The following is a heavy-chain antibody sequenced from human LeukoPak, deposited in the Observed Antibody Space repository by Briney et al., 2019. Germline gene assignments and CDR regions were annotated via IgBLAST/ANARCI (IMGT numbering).Heavy chain of an antibody. Sequence: SVKVSCKASGGTFSSYAISWVRQAPGQGLEWMGGIIPIFGTANYAQKFQGRVTITADESTSTAYMELGSLRSEDTAVYYCAREGGVVLMVYAPNTGWFDPWGQGTLVTVSS. D-gene: IGHD2-8*01. CDR1: GGTFSSYA. V-gene: IGHV1-69*01. J-gene: IGHJ5*02. CDR3: AREGGVVLMVYAPNTGWFDP. CDR2: IIPIFGTA.